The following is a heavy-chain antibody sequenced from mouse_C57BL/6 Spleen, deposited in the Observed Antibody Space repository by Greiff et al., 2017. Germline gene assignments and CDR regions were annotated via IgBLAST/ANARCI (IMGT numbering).Heavy chain of an antibody. CDR1: GYTFTSYW. Sequence: QVQLQQPGAELVKPGASVKLSCKASGYTFTSYWMQWVKQRPGQGLEWIGEIDPSDSYTNYNQKFKGKATLTVDTSSSTAYMQLSSLTSEDSAVYYCARPPTNWYFDVWGTGTTVTVSS. D-gene: IGHD2-10*01. CDR3: ARPPTNWYFDV. J-gene: IGHJ1*03. V-gene: IGHV1-50*01. CDR2: IDPSDSYT.